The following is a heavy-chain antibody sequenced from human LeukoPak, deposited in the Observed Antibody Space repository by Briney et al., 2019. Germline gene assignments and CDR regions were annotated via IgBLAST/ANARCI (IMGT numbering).Heavy chain of an antibody. CDR2: IYHSGST. CDR1: GGSISSGGYY. D-gene: IGHD6-13*01. V-gene: IGHV4-30-2*01. J-gene: IGHJ2*01. Sequence: SQTLSLTCTVSGGSISSGGYYWSWIRQPPGKGLEWIGYIYHSGSTYYNPFLKSRVTISVDRSKNQFSLKLSSVTAADTAVYYCARELAAAFDLWGRGTLVTVSS. CDR3: ARELAAAFDL.